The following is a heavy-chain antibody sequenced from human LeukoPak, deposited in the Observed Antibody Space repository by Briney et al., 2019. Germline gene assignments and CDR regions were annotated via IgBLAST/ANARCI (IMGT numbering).Heavy chain of an antibody. J-gene: IGHJ4*02. V-gene: IGHV4-59*12. D-gene: IGHD6-13*01. CDR2: IYYSGST. CDR1: GGSISSYY. CDR3: ARVGLAAAGDMGFDY. Sequence: SETLSLTCTVSGGSISSYYWSWIRQPPGKGLEWIGYIYYSGSTNYNPSLKSRVTMSVDTSKNQFSLKLSSVTAADTAVYYCARVGLAAAGDMGFDYWGQGTLVTVSS.